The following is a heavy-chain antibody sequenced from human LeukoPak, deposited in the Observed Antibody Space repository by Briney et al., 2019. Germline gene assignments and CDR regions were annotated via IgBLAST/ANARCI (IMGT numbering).Heavy chain of an antibody. Sequence: ASVKVSCKASGYTFTAYGISWVRQAPGKGLEWMGGFDPEDGETIYAQKFQGRVTMTEDTSTDTAYMELSSLRSEDTAVYYCAGYCSSTSCYRNHYYYGMDVWGQGTTVTVSS. CDR3: AGYCSSTSCYRNHYYYGMDV. V-gene: IGHV1-24*01. J-gene: IGHJ6*02. CDR1: GYTFTAYG. D-gene: IGHD2-2*02. CDR2: FDPEDGET.